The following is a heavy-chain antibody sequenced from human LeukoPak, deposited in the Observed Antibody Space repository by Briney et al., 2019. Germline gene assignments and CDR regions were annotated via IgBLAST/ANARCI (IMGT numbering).Heavy chain of an antibody. D-gene: IGHD3-3*01. CDR2: IYYSGTT. CDR1: GGSISSGDYY. Sequence: SQTLSLTCTVSGGSISSGDYYWSWIRQPPGKGLEWIGYIYYSGTTYYNPSLKSRITMSVDMSANQFSLRLTSVSAADTAVYYCTRAYWIGFHFDSWGQGILVSVSS. CDR3: TRAYWIGFHFDS. V-gene: IGHV4-30-4*01. J-gene: IGHJ4*02.